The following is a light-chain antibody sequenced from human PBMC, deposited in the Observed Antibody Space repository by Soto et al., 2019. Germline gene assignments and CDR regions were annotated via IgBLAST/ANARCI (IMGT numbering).Light chain of an antibody. CDR1: QSVSNDY. CDR3: QQRGDWPLYT. CDR2: GAS. J-gene: IGKJ2*01. V-gene: IGKV3D-20*02. Sequence: DSVLTQSPGTLSLSPGERATLSCRASQSVSNDYVAWYQQKPGQAPRLLIYGASSRATGIPDRFSGSGSGTDFTLSISSLEPEDFAVYYCQQRGDWPLYTFGQGSRLEIK.